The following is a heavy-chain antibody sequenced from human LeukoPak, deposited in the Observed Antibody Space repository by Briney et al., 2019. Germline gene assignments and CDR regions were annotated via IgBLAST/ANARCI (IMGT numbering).Heavy chain of an antibody. D-gene: IGHD2-2*01. CDR2: INTNTGNP. V-gene: IGHV7-4-1*02. CDR1: GYTFTSYA. J-gene: IGHJ4*02. CDR3: AREGSGVVVPAAADY. Sequence: ASVKVSCKASGYTFTSYAMNWVRQAPGQGLEWMGWINTNTGNPTYAQGFTGRFVFSLDTSVSTAYLQISSLKAEDTAVYYCAREGSGVVVPAAADYWGQGTLVTVSS.